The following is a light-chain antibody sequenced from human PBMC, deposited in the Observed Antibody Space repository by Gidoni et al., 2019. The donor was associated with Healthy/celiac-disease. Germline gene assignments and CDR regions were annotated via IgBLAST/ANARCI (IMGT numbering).Light chain of an antibody. V-gene: IGLV2-11*01. Sequence: QSALTQHRSVYVSPDHSVTISCTGTSSDVGGYNYVSWYQQHPGKAPKLMIYDVSKRPSGVPDRFSGSKSGNTASLTISGLQAEDEADYYCCSYAGSYTFGVFGTGTKVTVL. CDR1: SSDVGGYNY. CDR3: CSYAGSYTFGV. CDR2: DVS. J-gene: IGLJ1*01.